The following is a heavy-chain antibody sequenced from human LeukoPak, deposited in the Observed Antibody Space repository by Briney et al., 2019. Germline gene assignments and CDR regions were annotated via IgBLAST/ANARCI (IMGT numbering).Heavy chain of an antibody. Sequence: SETLSLTCTVSGGSISSYYWSWIRQPPGKGLEWIGYIYYSGSTNYNPSLKSRVTISVDTSKNQFSLKLSSVTAADTAVYYCASGSLTYYHGSGTEGYFDYWGQGTLVTVSS. J-gene: IGHJ4*02. CDR1: GGSISSYY. V-gene: IGHV4-59*01. CDR3: ASGSLTYYHGSGTEGYFDY. D-gene: IGHD3-10*01. CDR2: IYYSGST.